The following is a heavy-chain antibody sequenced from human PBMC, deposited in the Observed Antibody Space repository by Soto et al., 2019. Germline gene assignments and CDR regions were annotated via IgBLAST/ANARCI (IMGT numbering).Heavy chain of an antibody. Sequence: SETLSLTCTVSGGSISSYYWSWIRQPLGKGLEWIGYIYYSGSTNYNPSLKSRVTISVDTSKNQFSLKLSSVTAADTAVYYCARDISGSYYSFDYWGQGTLVTVSS. D-gene: IGHD1-26*01. J-gene: IGHJ4*02. CDR2: IYYSGST. CDR1: GGSISSYY. CDR3: ARDISGSYYSFDY. V-gene: IGHV4-59*01.